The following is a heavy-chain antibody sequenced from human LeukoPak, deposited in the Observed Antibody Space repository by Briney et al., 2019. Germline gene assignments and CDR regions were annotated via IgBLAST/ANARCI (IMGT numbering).Heavy chain of an antibody. J-gene: IGHJ4*02. CDR3: AREDRVGATFLDY. CDR1: GFTFSNYG. Sequence: GGTLRLSCAASGFTFSNYGMSWVRQAPGKGLEWVSRINSDGSSTSYADSVKGRFTISRDNAKNTLYLQMNSLRAEDTAVYYCAREDRVGATFLDYWGQGTLVTVSS. V-gene: IGHV3-74*01. CDR2: INSDGSST. D-gene: IGHD1-26*01.